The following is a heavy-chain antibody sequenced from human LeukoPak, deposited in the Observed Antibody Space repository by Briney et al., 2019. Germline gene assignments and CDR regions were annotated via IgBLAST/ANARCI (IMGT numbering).Heavy chain of an antibody. CDR1: GFTFSNYN. D-gene: IGHD2-2*01. V-gene: IGHV3-21*01. J-gene: IGHJ4*02. Sequence: PGGSLRLSCAVSGFTFSNYNMNWVRQAPGKGLEWVSSISGSSDYIYYADSVKGRFTISRDNAENSLYLQMNSLRAEDTAVYYCARDVVVVPAVKSRFDHWGQGTLVTVSS. CDR2: ISGSSDYI. CDR3: ARDVVVVPAVKSRFDH.